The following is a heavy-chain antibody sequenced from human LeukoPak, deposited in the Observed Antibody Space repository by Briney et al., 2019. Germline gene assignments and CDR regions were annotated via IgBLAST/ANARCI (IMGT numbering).Heavy chain of an antibody. CDR1: GGAFSGYY. V-gene: IGHV4-34*01. D-gene: IGHD2-2*01. CDR3: ARGRYAAAAFDY. J-gene: IGHJ4*02. Sequence: NASETLSLTCAVYGGAFSGYYWSWIRLLPGKGLEWIGEINHSGSTNYNPSLKSRVTISVDTSKNQFSLKLSSVTAADTAVYYCARGRYAAAAFDYWGQGTLVTVSS. CDR2: INHSGST.